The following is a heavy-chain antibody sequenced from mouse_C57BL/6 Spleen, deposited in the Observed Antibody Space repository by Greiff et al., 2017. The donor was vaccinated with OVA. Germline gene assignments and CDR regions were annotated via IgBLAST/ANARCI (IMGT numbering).Heavy chain of an antibody. V-gene: IGHV1-59*01. J-gene: IGHJ1*03. D-gene: IGHD1-1*01. CDR3: AKVLNYYGSKRYFDV. CDR2: IDPSDSYT. CDR1: GYTFTSYW. Sequence: QVQLQQPGAELVRPGTSVKLSCKASGYTFTSYWMHWVKQRPGQGLEWIGVIDPSDSYTNYNQKFKGKATLTVDTSSSTAYMQLSSLTSEDSAVYYCAKVLNYYGSKRYFDVWGTGTTVTVSS.